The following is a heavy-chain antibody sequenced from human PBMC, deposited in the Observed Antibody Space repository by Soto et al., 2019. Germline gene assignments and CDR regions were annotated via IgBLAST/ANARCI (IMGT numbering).Heavy chain of an antibody. CDR1: GFTFSSYW. CDR3: ARDTAYDDFWSGPYCDY. CDR2: IKQDGSEK. D-gene: IGHD3-3*01. V-gene: IGHV3-7*03. J-gene: IGHJ4*02. Sequence: PGGSLRLSCAASGFTFSSYWRSWVRQAPGKGLEWMANIKQDGSEKYYVDSVKCRFTISRDNAKNSLYLQMNSLRAEDTAVYYCARDTAYDDFWSGPYCDYWGQGTLVTVSS.